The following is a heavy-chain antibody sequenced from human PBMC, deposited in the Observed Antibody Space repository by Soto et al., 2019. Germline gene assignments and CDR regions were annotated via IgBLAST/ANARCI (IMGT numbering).Heavy chain of an antibody. CDR2: MSYSGRT. Sequence: QVQLQESGPGLVKPSEALSLTCTVSGVSVSSDHNYWTWIRQPPGRGLEWIGCMSYSGRTNYNPSLKVRVTISVDRSKNQVSLRLTSVTASDTAVYYCARGGGMATVEFYFDSWGQGGLVTVSS. CDR3: ARGGGMATVEFYFDS. J-gene: IGHJ4*02. CDR1: GVSVSSDHNY. V-gene: IGHV4-61*01. D-gene: IGHD3-16*01.